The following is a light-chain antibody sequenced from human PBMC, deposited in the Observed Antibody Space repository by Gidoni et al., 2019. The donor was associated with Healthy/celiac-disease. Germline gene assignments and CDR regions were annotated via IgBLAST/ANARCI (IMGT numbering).Light chain of an antibody. J-gene: IGLJ2*01. CDR2: DVS. CDR3: SSYTSSSTLSVV. Sequence: QSALTQPASVSGSPGQSLSIYCTGTSSDVGGYNYVSWYQQHPGKAPTLMIYDVSNRPSGVSNRFAGSKYGNTASLTISGLQAEDEADYYCSSYTSSSTLSVVFGGGTKLTVL. V-gene: IGLV2-14*01. CDR1: SSDVGGYNY.